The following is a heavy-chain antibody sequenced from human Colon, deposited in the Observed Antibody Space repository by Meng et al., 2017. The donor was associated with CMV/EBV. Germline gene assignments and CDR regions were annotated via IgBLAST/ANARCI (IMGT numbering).Heavy chain of an antibody. V-gene: IGHV3-21*04. CDR3: ARAPYDTLTGYSRYFDL. J-gene: IGHJ2*01. D-gene: IGHD3-9*01. CDR1: FHFSSYS. Sequence: FHFSSYSMYWVHQAPGKGLEWVSGISSSSTYIFYADSVKGRFVISRDDAKNSLFLQMNTVRAEDTAVYYCARAPYDTLTGYSRYFDLWGHGTLVTVSS. CDR2: ISSSSTYI.